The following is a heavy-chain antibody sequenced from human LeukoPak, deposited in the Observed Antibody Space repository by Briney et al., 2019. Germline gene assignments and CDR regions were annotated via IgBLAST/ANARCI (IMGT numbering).Heavy chain of an antibody. Sequence: TGGSLRLSCAASGFTFSSYAMSWVRQAPGKGLEWVSAISGSGGSTYYADSVKGRFTISRDNSKNTLYLQMNSPRAEDTAVYYCAKASLGYCSGGSCSPYDYWGQGTLVTVSS. V-gene: IGHV3-23*01. CDR3: AKASLGYCSGGSCSPYDY. CDR1: GFTFSSYA. D-gene: IGHD2-15*01. CDR2: ISGSGGST. J-gene: IGHJ4*02.